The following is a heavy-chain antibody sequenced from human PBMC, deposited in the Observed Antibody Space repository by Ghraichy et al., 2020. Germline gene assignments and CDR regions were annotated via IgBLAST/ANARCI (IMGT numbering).Heavy chain of an antibody. Sequence: GGSLRLSCAASGFTFSSYAMSWVRQAPGKGLEWVSAISGSGGSTYYADSVKGRFTISRDNSKNTLYLQMNSLRAEDTAVYYCAKTLGVVISFSYGMDVWGQGTTVTVSS. D-gene: IGHD3-3*01. V-gene: IGHV3-23*01. CDR3: AKTLGVVISFSYGMDV. CDR2: ISGSGGST. J-gene: IGHJ6*02. CDR1: GFTFSSYA.